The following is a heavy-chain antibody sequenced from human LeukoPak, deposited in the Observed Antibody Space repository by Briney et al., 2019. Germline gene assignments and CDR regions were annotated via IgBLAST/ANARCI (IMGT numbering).Heavy chain of an antibody. CDR3: ARGGYDFWSGYYIAHHDGAYFDY. V-gene: IGHV1-18*01. CDR2: ISAYNGNT. D-gene: IGHD3-3*01. Sequence: ASVKVSCQASGYTFTTYGISWVRQAPGQGLEWMGWISAYNGNTNYAQKLQGRVTMTTDTSTSTAYMELRSLRSDDTAVYYCARGGYDFWSGYYIAHHDGAYFDYWGQGTLVTVSS. J-gene: IGHJ4*02. CDR1: GYTFTTYG.